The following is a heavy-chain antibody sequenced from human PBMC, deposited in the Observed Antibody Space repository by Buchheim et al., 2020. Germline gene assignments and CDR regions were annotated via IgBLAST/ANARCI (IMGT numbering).Heavy chain of an antibody. Sequence: EVQLVESGGGLVQPGGSMRLSCAASGFTFSNFGRTWVRQAPGKGLKWVANIKQDGSEKYYLDYVKVRFTVSRDNAKNSQRLQVNSLRAEDTAVYYCARGRGLDCWGQGTL. V-gene: IGHV3-7*03. CDR1: GFTFSNFG. J-gene: IGHJ4*02. CDR3: ARGRGLDC. CDR2: IKQDGSEK. D-gene: IGHD3-10*01.